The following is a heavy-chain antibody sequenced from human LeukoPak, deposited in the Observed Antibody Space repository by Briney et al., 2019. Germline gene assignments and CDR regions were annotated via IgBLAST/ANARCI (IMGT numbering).Heavy chain of an antibody. V-gene: IGHV4-59*08. Sequence: SVTLSLTCTVSGDSISGYYWSWIRQPPGRGLEWIGYIYYSGSATYNPSLKSRVIMSVDTSKNQFSLRLSSVTAADTAVYYCARQGLDYYGSGIYYNWFDPWGQGTLVTVSS. J-gene: IGHJ5*02. D-gene: IGHD3-10*01. CDR1: GDSISGYY. CDR2: IYYSGSA. CDR3: ARQGLDYYGSGIYYNWFDP.